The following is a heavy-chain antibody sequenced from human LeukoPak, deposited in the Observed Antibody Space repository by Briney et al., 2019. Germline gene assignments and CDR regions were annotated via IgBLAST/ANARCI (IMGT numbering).Heavy chain of an antibody. V-gene: IGHV3-23*01. Sequence: PGGSLRLSCAASGFTLSSYAMSWFRQAPGKGLEWVSGISGSGGSTSSADSVRGGFTISRDNSKNTLYVQMNSLRAEDTAVYYCATAGGFYSDYWGQGTLVTVSS. CDR1: GFTLSSYA. CDR2: ISGSGGST. CDR3: ATAGGFYSDY. D-gene: IGHD1-1*01. J-gene: IGHJ4*02.